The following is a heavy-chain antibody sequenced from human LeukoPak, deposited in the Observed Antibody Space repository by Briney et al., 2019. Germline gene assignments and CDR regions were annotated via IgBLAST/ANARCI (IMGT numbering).Heavy chain of an antibody. CDR1: GLTFNNYA. J-gene: IGHJ6*02. D-gene: IGHD3-16*01. Sequence: GGSLRLSCAVSGLTFNNYAMSWVRQAPGKGLEWVSAISKSGDHTYYAASAKGRFTIYRDNSKNTQYLQMNSLRAENTAVYYCATSWGPDTSAFRWGRDGMDVWGQGTTVIVS. CDR2: ISKSGDHT. V-gene: IGHV3-23*01. CDR3: ATSWGPDTSAFRWGRDGMDV.